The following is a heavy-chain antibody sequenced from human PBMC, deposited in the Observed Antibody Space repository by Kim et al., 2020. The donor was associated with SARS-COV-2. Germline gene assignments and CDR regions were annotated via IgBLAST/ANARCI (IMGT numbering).Heavy chain of an antibody. Sequence: SETLSLTCTVSGGSISSNDYYWDWIRQPPGKGLEWIGSISYSGRTYYNPSLKSRVTISVDTSKNQISLKLSSGTAADTGVYYCARGNFGVVIIPYYYYYMDVWGKGTTVTVSS. CDR3: ARGNFGVVIIPYYYYYMDV. CDR2: ISYSGRT. D-gene: IGHD3-3*01. J-gene: IGHJ6*03. CDR1: GGSISSNDYY. V-gene: IGHV4-39*01.